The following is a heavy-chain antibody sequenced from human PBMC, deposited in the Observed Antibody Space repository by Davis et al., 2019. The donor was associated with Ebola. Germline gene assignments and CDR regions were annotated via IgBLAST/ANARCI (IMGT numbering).Heavy chain of an antibody. J-gene: IGHJ4*02. Sequence: GGSLRLSCAASGFTSSASAMHWVRQASGRGLEWVGRIRSKANSYATTYAASVKGKFTISRDDSKNTAYLQMNSLKMDDTAVYYCTNRKNEYWGQGTLVTVSS. V-gene: IGHV3-73*01. CDR2: IRSKANSYAT. CDR3: TNRKNEY. CDR1: GFTSSASA.